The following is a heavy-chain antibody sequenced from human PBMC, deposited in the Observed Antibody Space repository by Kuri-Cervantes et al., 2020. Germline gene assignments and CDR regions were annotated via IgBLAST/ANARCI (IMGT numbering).Heavy chain of an antibody. D-gene: IGHD3-22*01. CDR1: GYTFTGYY. J-gene: IGHJ4*02. V-gene: IGHV1-2*02. CDR3: ARWGYYDSRGHYYFDY. CDR2: INPNSGGT. Sequence: ASVKVSCKASGYTFTGYYMHWVRQAPGQGLEWMGWINPNSGGTNYAQKFQGRVTMTRDTSITTAYMELSGLRSDDTAVYYCARWGYYDSRGHYYFDYRGQGTLVTVSS.